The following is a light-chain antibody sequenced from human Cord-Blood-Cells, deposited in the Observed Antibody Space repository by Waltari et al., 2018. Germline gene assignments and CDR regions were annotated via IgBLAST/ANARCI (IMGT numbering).Light chain of an antibody. CDR3: MQALQTPS. V-gene: IGKV2-28*01. CDR1: TSLLHSNGSNY. CDR2: LGS. Sequence: DIVLTQSLLSLPVTPGEPASISCRPSTSLLHSNGSNYLDWYLQKHGQSPQLLIYLGSNRASGVPDRFSGSGSGTDFTLKISRVEAEDVGVYYCMQALQTPSFGQGTKVEIK. J-gene: IGKJ1*01.